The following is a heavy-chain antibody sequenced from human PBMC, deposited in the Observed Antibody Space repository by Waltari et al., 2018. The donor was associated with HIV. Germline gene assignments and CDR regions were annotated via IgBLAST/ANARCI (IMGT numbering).Heavy chain of an antibody. CDR2: LRNKPYGGTT. Sequence: ELQLVESGGGLVQPGRSLRLTCRAPGFTVDVFAVTWVRQVPGKGLEWVGFLRNKPYGGTTEFAASVKGRFTISRDESKSIAFLQMNSLKAEDTAVYYCARDRDDGLDVWGQGTTVIVS. CDR1: GFTVDVFA. CDR3: ARDRDDGLDV. V-gene: IGHV3-49*04. J-gene: IGHJ6*02.